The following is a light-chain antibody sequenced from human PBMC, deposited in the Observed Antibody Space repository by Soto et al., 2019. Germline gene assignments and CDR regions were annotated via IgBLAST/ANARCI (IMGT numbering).Light chain of an antibody. J-gene: IGKJ1*01. V-gene: IGKV1-5*01. CDR2: DAS. Sequence: DIQMTQSPSTLSASVGDRVTITCRASQSISNWLAWYQQKPGKAPKFLIYDASSLQSGVPSRLSGSGSGTEFTLTISSLQPDDFATYYCQQYNSYPWTFGQGTKVDIK. CDR1: QSISNW. CDR3: QQYNSYPWT.